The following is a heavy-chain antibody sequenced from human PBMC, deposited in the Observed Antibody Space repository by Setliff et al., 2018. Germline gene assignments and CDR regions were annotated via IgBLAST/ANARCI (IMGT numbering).Heavy chain of an antibody. CDR3: ARDRQYCSSTSCYTSYFYYYAMDI. V-gene: IGHV1-3*01. J-gene: IGHJ6*02. CDR2: INAGNGNT. D-gene: IGHD2-2*02. CDR1: GYTFTSYA. Sequence: ASVKVSCKASGYTFTSYAMNWVRQAPGQGLEWMGWINAGNGNTKYSQKFQGRVTITRDTSASTAYMELSSLRSEDTAVYYCARDRQYCSSTSCYTSYFYYYAMDIWGQGTTVTVSS.